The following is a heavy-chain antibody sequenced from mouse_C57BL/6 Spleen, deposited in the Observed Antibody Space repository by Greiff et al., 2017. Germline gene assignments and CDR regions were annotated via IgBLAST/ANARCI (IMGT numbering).Heavy chain of an antibody. V-gene: IGHV1-55*01. CDR2: IYPGSGST. Sequence: VQLQQPGAELVKPGASVKMSCKASGYTFTSYWITWVKQRPGQGLEWIGDIYPGSGSTNYNEKFKSKATLTVATSSSTADMQLSRLTSEDSAVYYCARSYPATWFAYWGQGTLVTVSA. CDR3: ARSYPATWFAY. CDR1: GYTFTSYW. D-gene: IGHD2-10*01. J-gene: IGHJ3*01.